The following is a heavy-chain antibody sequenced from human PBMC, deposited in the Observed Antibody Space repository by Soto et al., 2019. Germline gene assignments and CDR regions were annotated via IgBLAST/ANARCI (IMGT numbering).Heavy chain of an antibody. CDR3: TRDLDYDFWSGYYYYYYYYGMDV. D-gene: IGHD3-3*01. CDR2: IRSKAYGGTT. CDR1: GFTFGDYA. J-gene: IGHJ6*02. Sequence: GGSLRLSCTASGFTFGDYAMSWFRQAPGKGLERVGFIRSKAYGGTTEYAASVKGRFTISRDDSKSIAYLQMNSLKTEDTAVYYCTRDLDYDFWSGYYYYYYYYGMDVWGQGTTVTVSS. V-gene: IGHV3-49*03.